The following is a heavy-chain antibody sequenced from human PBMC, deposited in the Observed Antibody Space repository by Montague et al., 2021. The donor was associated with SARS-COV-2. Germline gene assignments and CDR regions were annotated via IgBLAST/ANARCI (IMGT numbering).Heavy chain of an antibody. D-gene: IGHD3-22*01. J-gene: IGHJ4*02. CDR2: IYSGSSST. CDR3: AKGFQPYSYESSGFYTFDY. V-gene: IGHV3-23*03. CDR1: GFPFSSYA. Sequence: SRSLSFSASGFPFSSYAMSWVRQAPGKGLEWVSVIYSGSSSTWYADSVKGRFTISRDNPKNTLYLHMNSLRVDDTAVYYCAKGFQPYSYESSGFYTFDYWGQGTLVTVSS.